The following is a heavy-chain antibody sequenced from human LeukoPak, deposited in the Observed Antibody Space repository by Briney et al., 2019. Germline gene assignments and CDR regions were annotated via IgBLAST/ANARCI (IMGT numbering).Heavy chain of an antibody. J-gene: IGHJ4*02. CDR3: ARGWDYDSGGRPTAYVY. D-gene: IGHD3-22*01. Sequence: SVKVSCKASGGTFISYAISWVRQAPGQGLEWMGGIIPIFGTANYAQRFQGKVTITADESTSTAYMELSSLRSEDTAVYYCARGWDYDSGGRPTAYVYWGQGTLVSVSS. CDR2: IIPIFGTA. V-gene: IGHV1-69*13. CDR1: GGTFISYA.